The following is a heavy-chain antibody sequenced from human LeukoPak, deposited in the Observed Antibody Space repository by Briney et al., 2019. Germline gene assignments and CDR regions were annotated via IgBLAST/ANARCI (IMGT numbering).Heavy chain of an antibody. D-gene: IGHD3-22*01. J-gene: IGHJ4*02. V-gene: IGHV3-23*01. CDR1: GFTFSSYA. CDR2: ISGRGGST. Sequence: PGGSLRLSCAASGFTFSSYAMSWVRQAPGKGLEWVSAISGRGGSTYYADSVKGRFTISRDNSKNTLYLQMNSLRAEDTAVYYCAKGSYYYDSSGYLDYWGQGTLVTVSS. CDR3: AKGSYYYDSSGYLDY.